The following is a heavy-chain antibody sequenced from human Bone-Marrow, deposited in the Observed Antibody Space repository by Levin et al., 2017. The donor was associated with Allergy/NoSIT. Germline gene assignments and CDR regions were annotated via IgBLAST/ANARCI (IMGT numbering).Heavy chain of an antibody. CDR1: GFTFSSYS. Sequence: GGSLRLSCAASGFTFSSYSMNWVRQAPGKGLEWVSSISSSSSYIYYADSVKGRFTISRDNAKNSLYLQMNSLRAEDTAVYYCARDGGFGIAAAGTSDYWGQGTLVTVSS. CDR3: ARDGGFGIAAAGTSDY. J-gene: IGHJ4*02. CDR2: ISSSSSYI. D-gene: IGHD6-13*01. V-gene: IGHV3-21*01.